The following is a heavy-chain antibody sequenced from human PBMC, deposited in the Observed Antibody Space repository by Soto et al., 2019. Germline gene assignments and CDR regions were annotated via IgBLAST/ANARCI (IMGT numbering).Heavy chain of an antibody. CDR1: GFTFSSYS. CDR3: ARDWIAARSRAEYFQH. Sequence: EVQLVESGGGLVKPGGSLRLSCAASGFTFSSYSMNWVRQAPGKALEWVSFISSSSNYIYYADSVKGRFTISRDNAKNSLYLQMNSLRAEDTAVYYCARDWIAARSRAEYFQHWGQGTLVTVSS. D-gene: IGHD6-6*01. V-gene: IGHV3-21*01. J-gene: IGHJ1*01. CDR2: ISSSSNYI.